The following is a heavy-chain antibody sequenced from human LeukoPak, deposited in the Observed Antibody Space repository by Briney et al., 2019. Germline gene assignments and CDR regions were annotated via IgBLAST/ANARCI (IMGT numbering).Heavy chain of an antibody. Sequence: SETLSLTCTVSNDSFTNYYWSWIRQPAGKGLEWIGRVYPSGGANYNPSLRSRVILSADTSKNQVFLRLTSVTAADTAVYYCARTIGVGDKYFDPWGQGTPVTVSS. V-gene: IGHV4-4*07. CDR2: VYPSGGA. CDR3: ARTIGVGDKYFDP. J-gene: IGHJ5*02. D-gene: IGHD3-22*01. CDR1: NDSFTNYY.